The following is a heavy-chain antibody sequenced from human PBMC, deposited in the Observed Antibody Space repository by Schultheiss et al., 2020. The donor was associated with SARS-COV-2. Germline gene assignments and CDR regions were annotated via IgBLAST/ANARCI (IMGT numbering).Heavy chain of an antibody. CDR3: ARGGADRENDAFDI. Sequence: SVKVSCKASGGTFSSYAISWVRQAPGQGLEWMGGIIPIFGTANYAQKFQGRVTITADESTSTAYMELSSLRSEDTAVYYCARGGADRENDAFDIWGQGTMVTVSS. J-gene: IGHJ3*02. CDR2: IIPIFGTA. V-gene: IGHV1-69*13. CDR1: GGTFSSYA. D-gene: IGHD3-10*01.